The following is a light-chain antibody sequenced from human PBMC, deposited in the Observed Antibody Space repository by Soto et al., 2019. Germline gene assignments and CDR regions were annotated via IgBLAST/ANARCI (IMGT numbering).Light chain of an antibody. CDR1: QSVSSN. CDR3: QQYNNWPPWT. J-gene: IGKJ1*01. CDR2: GAS. Sequence: EIVMTQSPATLSVSPGERATLSCRASQSVSSNLAWYQQKPGQAPRLLIYGASTRATGIPARFGGSGYGTEFTLNISSLQSEDVAVYYCQQYNNWPPWTFGQGTKVEIK. V-gene: IGKV3-15*01.